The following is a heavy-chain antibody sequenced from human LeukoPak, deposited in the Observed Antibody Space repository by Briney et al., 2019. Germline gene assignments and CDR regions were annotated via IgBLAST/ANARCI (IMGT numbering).Heavy chain of an antibody. Sequence: GASVKVSCKAFGYTFTSNYMHWVRQAPGQGPEWMGVISPSGGSTTYAQKFQGRVTLTRDMSTSTDYLELSSLRSEDTAVYYCARYNWNDYSNFDYWGQGTLVTVSS. D-gene: IGHD1-20*01. CDR3: ARYNWNDYSNFDY. CDR1: GYTFTSNY. CDR2: ISPSGGST. V-gene: IGHV1-46*01. J-gene: IGHJ4*02.